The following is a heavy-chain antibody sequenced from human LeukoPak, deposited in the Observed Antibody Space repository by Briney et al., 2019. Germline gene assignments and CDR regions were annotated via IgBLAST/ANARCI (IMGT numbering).Heavy chain of an antibody. CDR2: IIPILGIA. CDR1: GGTFSSYA. V-gene: IGHV1-69*04. Sequence: AASVTVSCKASGGTFSSYAISWVRQAPGQGLEWMGRIIPILGIANYAQKFQGRVTITADKSTSTAYMELSSLRSEDTAVYYCARDGVSSMWFGDGGALSFDYWGQGTLVTVSS. J-gene: IGHJ4*02. D-gene: IGHD3-10*01. CDR3: ARDGVSSMWFGDGGALSFDY.